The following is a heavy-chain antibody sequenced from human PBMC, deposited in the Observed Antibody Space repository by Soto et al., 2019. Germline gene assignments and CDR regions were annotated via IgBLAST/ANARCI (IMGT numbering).Heavy chain of an antibody. CDR2: ISYDGSNK. CDR1: GFTFSSYA. CDR3: ARDWGDGSTFDY. V-gene: IGHV3-30-3*01. D-gene: IGHD3-16*01. J-gene: IGHJ4*02. Sequence: QVQLVESGGGVVQPGRSLRLSCAASGFTFSSYAMHWVRQAPGKGLEWVAVISYDGSNKYYADSVKGRFTISRDNSKNTLYLQINSLRAEETAVYYCARDWGDGSTFDYWGQGTLVTVSS.